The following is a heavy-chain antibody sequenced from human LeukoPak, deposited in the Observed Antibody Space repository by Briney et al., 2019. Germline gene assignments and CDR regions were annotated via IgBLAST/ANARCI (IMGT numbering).Heavy chain of an antibody. V-gene: IGHV4-4*02. CDR2: IYHSGST. J-gene: IGHJ4*02. CDR1: GGSISSGNW. D-gene: IGHD3-9*01. CDR3: ARRSDFDWLSLYYFDY. Sequence: PSGTLSLTCAVSGGSISSGNWWSWVRQPPGKGLEWIGEIYHSGSTNYNPSLKSRVTISVDKSKNQFSLKLSSVTAADTAVYYCARRSDFDWLSLYYFDYWGQGTLVTVSS.